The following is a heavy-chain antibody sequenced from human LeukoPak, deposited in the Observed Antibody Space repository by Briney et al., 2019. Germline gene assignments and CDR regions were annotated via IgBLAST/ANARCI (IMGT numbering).Heavy chain of an antibody. D-gene: IGHD5-12*01. V-gene: IGHV1-3*01. CDR1: GYTFTSYA. CDR2: TNAGNGNT. J-gene: IGHJ6*02. CDR3: ASGLIVATMQYYYYGMDV. Sequence: ASVKVSCKASGYTFTSYAMHWVRQAPGQRLEWMGRTNAGNGNTKYSQKFQGRVTITRDTSASTAYMELSSLRSEDTAVYYCASGLIVATMQYYYYGMDVWGQGTTVTVSS.